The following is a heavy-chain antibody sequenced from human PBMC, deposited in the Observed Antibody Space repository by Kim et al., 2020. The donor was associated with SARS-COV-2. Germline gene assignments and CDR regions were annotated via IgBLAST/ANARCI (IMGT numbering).Heavy chain of an antibody. D-gene: IGHD6-13*01. CDR2: INPSGGST. J-gene: IGHJ4*02. Sequence: ASVKVSCKASGYTFTSYYMHWVRQAPGQGLEWMGIINPSGGSTSYAQKFQGRVTMTRDTSTSTVYMELSSLRSEDTAVYYCARVHSHTSTKQQLDLYYFDYWGQGTLVTVSS. V-gene: IGHV1-46*01. CDR3: ARVHSHTSTKQQLDLYYFDY. CDR1: GYTFTSYY.